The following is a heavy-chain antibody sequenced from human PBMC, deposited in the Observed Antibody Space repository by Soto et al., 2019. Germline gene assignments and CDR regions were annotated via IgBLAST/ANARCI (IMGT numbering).Heavy chain of an antibody. Sequence: QVQLVESGGGVVQPGRSLRLSCAASGFAFHGYAMHWVRQAPGKGLEWVAIIWYDGSNTYYGDSVKGRFTISRDNSKNTVYLQMNRLRVEDTAVYYSARDLKTRHCDYWGQGILVTVSS. V-gene: IGHV3-33*01. CDR2: IWYDGSNT. CDR3: ARDLKTRHCDY. CDR1: GFAFHGYA. J-gene: IGHJ4*02. D-gene: IGHD4-17*01.